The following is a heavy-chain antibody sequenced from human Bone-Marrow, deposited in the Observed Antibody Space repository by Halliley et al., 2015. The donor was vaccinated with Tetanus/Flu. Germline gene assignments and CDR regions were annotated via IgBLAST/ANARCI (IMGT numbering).Heavy chain of an antibody. CDR3: VRGQARAGVGFGEPSSLYAVDV. CDR2: ISYHGST. V-gene: IGHV4-39*01. Sequence: TLSLTCTVSGGSISSSSYYWGWVRQSPGKGLEWIGHISYHGSTYYKPSLKSRLTISVDTSKNQFSLKLTSVTAADAAIYFCVRGQARAGVGFGEPSSLYAVDVWGRGTTVTAS. CDR1: GGSISSSSYY. J-gene: IGHJ6*02. D-gene: IGHD3-10*01.